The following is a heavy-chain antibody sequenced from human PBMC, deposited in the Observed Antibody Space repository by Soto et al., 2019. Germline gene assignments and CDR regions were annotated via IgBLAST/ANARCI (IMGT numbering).Heavy chain of an antibody. J-gene: IGHJ3*02. Sequence: SETLSLTCTVSSGSISSYYWSWIRQPPGKGLEWIGYISYSGSTNYNPSHKSRVTISVDTSKNRFSLKLTSVTAADTAVYYCARGGDYSYGRDAFDIWGQGTMVS. V-gene: IGHV4-59*01. CDR3: ARGGDYSYGRDAFDI. CDR1: SGSISSYY. D-gene: IGHD5-18*01. CDR2: ISYSGST.